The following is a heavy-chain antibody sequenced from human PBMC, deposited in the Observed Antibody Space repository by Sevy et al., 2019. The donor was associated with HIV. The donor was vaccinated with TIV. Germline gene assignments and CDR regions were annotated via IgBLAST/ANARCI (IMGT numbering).Heavy chain of an antibody. J-gene: IGHJ6*02. CDR3: ARARIAAGGDYYYYGMDV. V-gene: IGHV4-34*01. D-gene: IGHD6-13*01. CDR2: INHSGRT. Sequence: SETLSLTCAVYGGSFSGYYWSWIRQPPGKGLEWIGEINHSGRTNYNPSLKSRVTISVDTSKNQFSLKLSSVTAADTAVYYCARARIAAGGDYYYYGMDVWGQGTTVTVSS. CDR1: GGSFSGYY.